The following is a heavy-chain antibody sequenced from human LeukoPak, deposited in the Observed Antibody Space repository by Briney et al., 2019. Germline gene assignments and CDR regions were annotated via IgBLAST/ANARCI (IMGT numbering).Heavy chain of an antibody. CDR2: INHSGST. Sequence: SSETLSLTCAVYGGSFSGYYWSWIRQPPGKGLEWIGEINHSGSTNYNPSLKSRVTISVDTSKNQFSLKLSSVTAADTAVYYCARGDWGDNWFDPWGQGTLVTVSS. CDR3: ARGDWGDNWFDP. J-gene: IGHJ5*02. D-gene: IGHD3/OR15-3a*01. V-gene: IGHV4-34*01. CDR1: GGSFSGYY.